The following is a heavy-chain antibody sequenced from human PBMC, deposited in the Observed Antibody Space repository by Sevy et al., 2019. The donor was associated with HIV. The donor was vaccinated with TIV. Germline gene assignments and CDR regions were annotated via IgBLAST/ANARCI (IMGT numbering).Heavy chain of an antibody. CDR2: INTNTGNP. J-gene: IGHJ6*02. Sequence: ASVKVSCKASGYTFTSYVMNWVRQAPGQGLEWMGWINTNTGNPTYAQGFTGRFVFSLDTSVSTAYLQISSLKAEDTAVYYCARGECSSSSCYYYYGMDVWGQRATVTDSS. CDR1: GYTFTSYV. CDR3: ARGECSSSSCYYYYGMDV. D-gene: IGHD2-2*01. V-gene: IGHV7-4-1*02.